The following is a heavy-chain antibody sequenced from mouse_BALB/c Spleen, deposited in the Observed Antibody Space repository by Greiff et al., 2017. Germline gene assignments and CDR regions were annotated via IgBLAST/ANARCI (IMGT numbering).Heavy chain of an antibody. V-gene: IGHV2-9*02. CDR1: GFSLTSYG. D-gene: IGHD2-2*01. J-gene: IGHJ3*01. Sequence: VQGVESGPGLVAPSQSLSITCTVSGFSLTSYGVHWVRQPPGKGLEWLGVIWAGGSTNYNSALMSRLSISKDNSKSQVFLKMNSLQTDDTAMYYCARDRTYGYDVAWFAYWGQGTLVTVSA. CDR3: ARDRTYGYDVAWFAY. CDR2: IWAGGST.